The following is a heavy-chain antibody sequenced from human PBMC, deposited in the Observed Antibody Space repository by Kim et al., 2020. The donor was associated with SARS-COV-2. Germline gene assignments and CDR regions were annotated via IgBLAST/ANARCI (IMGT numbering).Heavy chain of an antibody. CDR2: ISSNGGST. J-gene: IGHJ4*02. D-gene: IGHD5-12*01. CDR1: GFTFSSYA. CDR3: VKSPFYDSGVYY. V-gene: IGHV3-64D*09. Sequence: GGSLRLSCSASGFTFSSYAMHCVRQAPGKGLEYVSAISSNGGSTYYADSVKGRFTISRDNSKHTLYLQMSSLRAEYSAVYYCVKSPFYDSGVYYWGQGTLVSGSS.